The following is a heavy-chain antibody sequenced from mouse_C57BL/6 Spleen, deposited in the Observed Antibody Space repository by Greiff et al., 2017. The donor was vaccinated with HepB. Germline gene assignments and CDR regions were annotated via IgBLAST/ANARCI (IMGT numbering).Heavy chain of an antibody. J-gene: IGHJ4*01. CDR1: GYTFTDYY. CDR3: ARDYYGSGPAMDY. Sequence: VQLQQSGPELVKPGASVKISCKATGYTFTDYYMNWVKQSHGKSLEWIGDINPNNGGTSYNQKFKGKATLTVDKSSSTAYMELRSLTSEDSAVYYCARDYYGSGPAMDYWGQGTSVTVSS. D-gene: IGHD1-1*01. CDR2: INPNNGGT. V-gene: IGHV1-26*01.